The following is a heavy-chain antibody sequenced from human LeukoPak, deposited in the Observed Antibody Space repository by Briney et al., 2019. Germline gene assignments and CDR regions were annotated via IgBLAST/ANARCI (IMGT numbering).Heavy chain of an antibody. Sequence: GGSLRLSCAASGFTFSSYSMNWVRQAPGKGLEWVSSISSSSSYIYYADSVKGRFTISRDNAKNSLYLQMNSLRAEDTAVYYCARTSLWFGESKAFDYWGQGTLVTVSS. J-gene: IGHJ4*02. CDR1: GFTFSSYS. CDR2: ISSSSSYI. CDR3: ARTSLWFGESKAFDY. D-gene: IGHD3-10*01. V-gene: IGHV3-21*01.